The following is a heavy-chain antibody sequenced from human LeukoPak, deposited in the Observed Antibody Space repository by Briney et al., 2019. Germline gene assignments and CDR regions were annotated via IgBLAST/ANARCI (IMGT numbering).Heavy chain of an antibody. D-gene: IGHD6-13*01. CDR3: ARVRVELAAAAGD. CDR2: ISSSSSYI. Sequence: GGSLRLSCAASGFTFSSYSMNWVRQAPGKGLEWVSSISSSSSYIYYADSVKGRFTISRDNAKNSLYLQMNSLGAEDTAVYYCARVRVELAAAAGDWGQGTLVTVSS. J-gene: IGHJ4*02. V-gene: IGHV3-21*01. CDR1: GFTFSSYS.